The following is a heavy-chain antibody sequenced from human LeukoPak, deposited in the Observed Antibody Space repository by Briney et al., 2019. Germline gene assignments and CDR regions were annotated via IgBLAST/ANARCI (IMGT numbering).Heavy chain of an antibody. V-gene: IGHV4-59*12. CDR2: IYYSGST. CDR3: ARGATWGYFDY. Sequence: SETLSLTCTVSGGSIRSYYWSWIRQPPGKGLEWIGYIYYSGSTNYNPSLKSRVTISVDTSKNQFSLKLSSVTAADTAVYYCARGATWGYFDYWGQGTLVTVSS. J-gene: IGHJ4*02. CDR1: GGSIRSYY. D-gene: IGHD1-26*01.